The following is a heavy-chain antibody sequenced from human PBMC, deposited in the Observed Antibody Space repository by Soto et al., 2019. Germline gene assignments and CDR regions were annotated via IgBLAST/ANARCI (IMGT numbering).Heavy chain of an antibody. J-gene: IGHJ4*02. Sequence: SETLSLTCTVSGGSISSYYWSWIRQPPGKGLEWIGYIYYSGSTNYNPSLKSRVTISVDTSKNQFSLKLSSVTAADTAVYYCARLRTNTIFGVAPYFDYWGQGTLVTVSS. CDR2: IYYSGST. CDR1: GGSISSYY. V-gene: IGHV4-59*08. CDR3: ARLRTNTIFGVAPYFDY. D-gene: IGHD3-3*01.